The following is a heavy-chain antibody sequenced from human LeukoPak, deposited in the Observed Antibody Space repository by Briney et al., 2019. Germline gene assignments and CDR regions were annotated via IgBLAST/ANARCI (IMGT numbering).Heavy chain of an antibody. J-gene: IGHJ4*02. CDR2: IYWDGDN. V-gene: IGHV2-5*08. CDR1: GGSISSYYW. Sequence: TLSLTCTVSGGSISSYYWSWIRQPPGKALERLALIYWDGDNRYSPSLKSRLTITKDTSKNQVVLRMTIMDPVDTATYYCAHRHLSSSWDRNTFDYWGQGTLVTVSS. CDR3: AHRHLSSSWDRNTFDY. D-gene: IGHD6-13*01.